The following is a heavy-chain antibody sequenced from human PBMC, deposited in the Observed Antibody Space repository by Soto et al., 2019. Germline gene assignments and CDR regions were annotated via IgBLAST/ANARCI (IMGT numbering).Heavy chain of an antibody. CDR3: ARDRYCSGGSCTDAFDS. V-gene: IGHV3-66*01. CDR1: GFTVSSNY. J-gene: IGHJ3*02. Sequence: PGGSLRLSCAASGFTVSSNYMSWVRQAPGKGLEWVSVIYSGGSTYYADSVKGRFTISRDNSKNTLYLQMNSLRAEDTAVYYCARDRYCSGGSCTDAFDSWGQGTMVTVSS. CDR2: IYSGGST. D-gene: IGHD2-15*01.